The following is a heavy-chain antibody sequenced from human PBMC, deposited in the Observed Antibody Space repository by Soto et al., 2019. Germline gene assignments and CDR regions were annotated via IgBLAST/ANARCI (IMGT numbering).Heavy chain of an antibody. V-gene: IGHV3-23*01. D-gene: IGHD2-2*02. J-gene: IGHJ4*02. CDR1: VFTFISYA. CDR2: ISGSGGST. Sequence: GWSLRLACASSVFTFISYAMRWVRQAPGKGLEWVSAISGSGGSTYYADSVKGRFTISRDDSKNTLYLQMNSLRAEDTAVYYCALAAAGVIVVVPTAIRGAFDYWGQGTLVTVSS. CDR3: ALAAAGVIVVVPTAIRGAFDY.